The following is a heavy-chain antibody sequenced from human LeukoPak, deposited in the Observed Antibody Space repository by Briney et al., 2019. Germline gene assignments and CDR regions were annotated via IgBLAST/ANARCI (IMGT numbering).Heavy chain of an antibody. CDR1: GFTFSSHA. Sequence: PGESLRLTCAASGFTFSSHAMSWVRPAPGKGLEWVLASSDSGDSTYYADFVKGRFTISRDDSKDTLYLQMNSLRAEDTAVYYCAKDSPVCSFWGQGTLVTVSS. CDR2: SSDSGDST. D-gene: IGHD3-10*02. CDR3: AKDSPVCSF. J-gene: IGHJ4*02. V-gene: IGHV3-23*01.